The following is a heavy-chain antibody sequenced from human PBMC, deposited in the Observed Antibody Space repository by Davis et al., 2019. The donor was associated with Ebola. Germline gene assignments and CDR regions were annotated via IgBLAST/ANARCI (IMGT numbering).Heavy chain of an antibody. Sequence: PGGSLRLSCAASGFTFSSYAMSWVRQAPGKGLEWVSRIGATGGTTNYADSVKGRFTISRDNAKNSLYLQMNSLRAEDTALYYCARCPKYSSSPYYFDYWGQGTLVTVSS. CDR1: GFTFSSYA. J-gene: IGHJ4*02. D-gene: IGHD6-6*01. CDR2: IGATGGTT. V-gene: IGHV3-23*01. CDR3: ARCPKYSSSPYYFDY.